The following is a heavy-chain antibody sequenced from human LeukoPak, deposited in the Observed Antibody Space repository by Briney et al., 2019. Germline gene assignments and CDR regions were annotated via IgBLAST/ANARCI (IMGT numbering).Heavy chain of an antibody. V-gene: IGHV3-30*18. CDR1: GVTFRNYG. CDR2: ISNDGRNK. Sequence: GTSLRLSCATSGVTFRNYGVHWVRQAPGKGLEWVAVISNDGRNKYYADSVKGRFTISRDNSKNTLYLQMNSLRPEDTAVYYCAKVGYVEDTAKVGHYFDYWGQGTLVTVSS. CDR3: AKVGYVEDTAKVGHYFDY. D-gene: IGHD5-18*01. J-gene: IGHJ4*02.